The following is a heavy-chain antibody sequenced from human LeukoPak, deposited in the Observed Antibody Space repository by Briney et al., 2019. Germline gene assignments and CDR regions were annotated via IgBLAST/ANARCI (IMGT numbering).Heavy chain of an antibody. CDR1: GFTFSSYS. V-gene: IGHV3-21*01. D-gene: IGHD1-1*01. CDR3: SRGGTDDPFNY. CDR2: ISSSSSYI. J-gene: IGHJ4*02. Sequence: GGSLRLSCAASGFTFSSYSMNWVRQAPGKGLEWVSSISSSSSYIYYADSVKGRFTISRDNAKNSLYLQMNSLRAGDTAVYYCSRGGTDDPFNYWGQGTLVTVSS.